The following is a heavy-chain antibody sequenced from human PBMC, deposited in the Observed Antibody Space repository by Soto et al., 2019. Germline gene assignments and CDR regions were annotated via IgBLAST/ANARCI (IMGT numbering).Heavy chain of an antibody. CDR2: INHSGST. CDR3: ARGRAVSEYSGWSLDY. Sequence: SETLSLTCAVYGGSFSGYCWSWIRQPPGKGLEWIGEINHSGSTNYSPSLKSRVTISVDTSKNQFSLKLSSVTAADTAVYYCARGRAVSEYSGWSLDYWGQGALVTVSS. J-gene: IGHJ4*02. D-gene: IGHD5-12*01. V-gene: IGHV4-34*01. CDR1: GGSFSGYC.